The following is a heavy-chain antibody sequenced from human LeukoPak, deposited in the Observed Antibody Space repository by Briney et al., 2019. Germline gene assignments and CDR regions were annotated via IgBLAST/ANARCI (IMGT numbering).Heavy chain of an antibody. CDR1: GGTFINYA. V-gene: IGHV1-69*06. CDR2: IIPWFGTS. CDR3: ARGGRGVPAAVYDAFDI. J-gene: IGHJ3*02. Sequence: AVTVSFKGSGGTFINYAISWVRQAAGQGLEWMGGIIPWFGTSNYAQKFQGRVTITADKSTSTAYMELSSLRSEDTAVYYCARGGRGVPAAVYDAFDIWGQGTMVTVSS. D-gene: IGHD2-2*01.